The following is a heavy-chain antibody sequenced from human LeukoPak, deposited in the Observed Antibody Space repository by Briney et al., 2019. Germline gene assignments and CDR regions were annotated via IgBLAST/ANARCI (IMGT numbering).Heavy chain of an antibody. CDR3: ARVGRAMIVVGTYYYYGMDV. CDR1: GYTLTELS. V-gene: IGHV1-24*01. D-gene: IGHD3-22*01. CDR2: FDPEDGET. J-gene: IGHJ6*02. Sequence: ASVKVSCKVSGYTLTELSMHWVRQAPGKGLEWMGGFDPEDGETIYAQKFQGRVTMTEDTSTDTAYMELSSLRSEDTAVYYCARVGRAMIVVGTYYYYGMDVWGQGTTVTVSS.